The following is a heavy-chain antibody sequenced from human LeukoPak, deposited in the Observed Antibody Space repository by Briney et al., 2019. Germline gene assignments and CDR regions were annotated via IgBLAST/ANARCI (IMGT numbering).Heavy chain of an antibody. CDR3: ASSTPLTSFDY. D-gene: IGHD3-10*01. J-gene: IGHJ4*02. CDR2: ISSSGSTI. Sequence: PGGSLRLSCAASGFTFSSYEMNWVRQAPGKGLEWVSYISSSGSTIYYADSAKGRFTISRDNAKNSLYLQMNSLRAEDTAVYYCASSTPLTSFDYWGQGTLVTVSS. V-gene: IGHV3-48*03. CDR1: GFTFSSYE.